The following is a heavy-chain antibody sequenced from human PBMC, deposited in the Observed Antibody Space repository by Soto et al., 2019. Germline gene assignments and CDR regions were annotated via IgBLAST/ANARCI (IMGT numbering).Heavy chain of an antibody. Sequence: SETLSLTCAVYGGSFSGYYWSWIRQPPGKGLEWIGEINHSGSTNYNPSLKSRVTISVDTSKNQFSLKLSSVTAADTAVYYCARRGVATRLDYWGQGTLVTVSS. CDR2: INHSGST. CDR3: ARRGVATRLDY. J-gene: IGHJ4*02. D-gene: IGHD5-12*01. V-gene: IGHV4-34*01. CDR1: GGSFSGYY.